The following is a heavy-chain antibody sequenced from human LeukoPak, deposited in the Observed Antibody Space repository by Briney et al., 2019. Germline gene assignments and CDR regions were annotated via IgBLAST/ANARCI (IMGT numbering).Heavy chain of an antibody. Sequence: GGSLRLSCAASGFTFDDYGMSWVRHAPGKGLEWVSGINWNGGSTGYADSVKGRFTISRDNAKNSLYLQMNSLRAEDTALYYCARGGWDPYYYYMDVWGKGTTVTVSS. CDR3: ARGGWDPYYYYMDV. CDR1: GFTFDDYG. V-gene: IGHV3-20*04. CDR2: INWNGGST. D-gene: IGHD6-19*01. J-gene: IGHJ6*03.